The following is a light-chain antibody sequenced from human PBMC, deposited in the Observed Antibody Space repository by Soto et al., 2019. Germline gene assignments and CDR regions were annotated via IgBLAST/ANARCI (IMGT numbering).Light chain of an antibody. V-gene: IGLV4-60*02. Sequence: QLVLTQSSSASASLGSSVKLTCILSSGHSTYIIAWHQQQPGKAPRFLMTLDRSGSYNRGSGVPDRFSGSSSGADRYLTISNLQFENEGDYYCETWYSNTHKVFGGGTKLTVL. CDR3: ETWYSNTHKV. CDR2: LDRSGSY. J-gene: IGLJ3*02. CDR1: SGHSTYI.